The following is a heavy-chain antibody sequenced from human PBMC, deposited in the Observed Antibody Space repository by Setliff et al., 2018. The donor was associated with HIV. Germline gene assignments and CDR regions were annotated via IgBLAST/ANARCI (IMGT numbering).Heavy chain of an antibody. CDR1: GFTFSNYG. J-gene: IGHJ3*02. V-gene: IGHV3-30*02. Sequence: GGSLRLSCAASGFTFSNYGMNWVRQAPGKGLEWVAFIRFDGYNKYYADSVKGRFTISRDNSKNTLYLQMNSLGADGRAVYYCAKVRLMFLDDAFDIWGQGTMVTVSS. CDR3: AKVRLMFLDDAFDI. D-gene: IGHD5-12*01. CDR2: IRFDGYNK.